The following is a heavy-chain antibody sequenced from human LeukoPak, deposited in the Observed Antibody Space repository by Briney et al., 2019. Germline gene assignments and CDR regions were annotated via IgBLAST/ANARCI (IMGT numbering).Heavy chain of an antibody. Sequence: SETLSLTCTVSGGSISSGDYYWSWIRQPPGKGLEWIGSIYYSGSTYYNPSLKSRVTISVDTSKNQFSLKLSSVTAADTAVYYCARDVGRVYYYGSGSYPDAFDIWGQGTMVTVSS. CDR3: ARDVGRVYYYGSGSYPDAFDI. J-gene: IGHJ3*02. V-gene: IGHV4-39*07. D-gene: IGHD3-10*01. CDR1: GGSISSGDYY. CDR2: IYYSGST.